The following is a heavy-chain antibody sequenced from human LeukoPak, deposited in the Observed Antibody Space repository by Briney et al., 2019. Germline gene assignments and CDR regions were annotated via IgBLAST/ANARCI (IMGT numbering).Heavy chain of an antibody. CDR1: GGSISSSSYY. D-gene: IGHD6-19*01. CDR2: IYYSGNT. J-gene: IGHJ4*02. Sequence: SETLSLTCTVSGGSISSSSYYWGWIRQPPGKGLEWIGSIYYSGNTYYNPSLKSRVTISVDTSKNQFSLKLSSVTAAGTVIYYCARNLRGAVTGTGYWGQGTLVTVSS. V-gene: IGHV4-39*01. CDR3: ARNLRGAVTGTGY.